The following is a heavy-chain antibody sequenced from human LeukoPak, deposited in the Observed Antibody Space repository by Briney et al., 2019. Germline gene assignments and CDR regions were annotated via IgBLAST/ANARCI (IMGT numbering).Heavy chain of an antibody. V-gene: IGHV3-7*05. CDR1: GFTFSSYW. J-gene: IGHJ4*02. Sequence: GGSLRLSCAVSGFTFSSYWMSWVRQAPGKGLEWVANIKQDGSEKYYVDSVKGRFAISRDNAKNSLHLQMNSLRAEDTAVYYCARAGGGYRLYYWGQGTLVTVSS. CDR2: IKQDGSEK. CDR3: ARAGGGYRLYY. D-gene: IGHD1-26*01.